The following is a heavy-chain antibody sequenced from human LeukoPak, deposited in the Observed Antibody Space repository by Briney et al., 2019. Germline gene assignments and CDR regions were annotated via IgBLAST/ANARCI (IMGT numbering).Heavy chain of an antibody. Sequence: PSETLSLTCTVSGGSISSSSYYWGWIRQPPGKGLEWIGSIYYSGSTYYNPSLKSRVTISVDTSKNQFSLKLSSVTAADTAVYYCAREDIQLWLRGYFDYWGQGTLVTVSS. CDR1: GGSISSSSYY. CDR2: IYYSGST. CDR3: AREDIQLWLRGYFDY. J-gene: IGHJ4*02. V-gene: IGHV4-39*07. D-gene: IGHD5-18*01.